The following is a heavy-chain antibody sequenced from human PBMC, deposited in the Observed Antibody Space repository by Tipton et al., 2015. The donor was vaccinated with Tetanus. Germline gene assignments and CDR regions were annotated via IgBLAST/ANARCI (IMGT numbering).Heavy chain of an antibody. CDR1: GFTFSNYA. CDR2: ISGSGGST. V-gene: IGHV3-23*01. J-gene: IGHJ4*02. CDR3: AKAGGAAAGFFNY. D-gene: IGHD6-13*01. Sequence: SLRLSCAASGFTFSNYAMSWVRQAPGKGLEWVSAISGSGGSTYYADSVKGRFTISRDNSKNTLYLQMNSLRAEDTAVYYCAKAGGAAAGFFNYWGQGTLVTVSS.